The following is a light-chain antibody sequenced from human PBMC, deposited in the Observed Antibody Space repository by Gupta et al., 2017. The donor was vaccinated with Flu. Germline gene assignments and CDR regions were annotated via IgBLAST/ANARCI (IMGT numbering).Light chain of an antibody. V-gene: IGKV1-39*01. Sequence: SSLAASVGDRVAITCRANQDINMFLHWYQQKAGQAPTLLIYAASNLQIGAPSRFSGSGSGTEFTLTISALQPEDFALYYCQQNVSIPRTFGQGTRVEVK. J-gene: IGKJ1*01. CDR3: QQNVSIPRT. CDR1: QDINMF. CDR2: AAS.